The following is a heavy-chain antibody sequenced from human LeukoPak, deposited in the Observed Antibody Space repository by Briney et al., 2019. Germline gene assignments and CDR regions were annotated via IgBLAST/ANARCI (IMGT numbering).Heavy chain of an antibody. D-gene: IGHD3-22*01. CDR2: ISGSGGST. CDR3: AKEFRAYYDSSSFDY. V-gene: IGHV3-23*01. Sequence: GGSLRLSCAASGFTFSSYAMSRVRQAPGKGLEWVSAISGSGGSTYYADSVKGRFTISRDNSKNTLYLQMNSLRAEDTAVYYCAKEFRAYYDSSSFDYWGQGTLVTVSS. CDR1: GFTFSSYA. J-gene: IGHJ4*02.